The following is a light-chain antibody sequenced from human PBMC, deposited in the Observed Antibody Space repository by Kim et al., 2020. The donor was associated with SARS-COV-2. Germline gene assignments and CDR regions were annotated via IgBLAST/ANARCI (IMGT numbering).Light chain of an antibody. CDR1: SANIGNNY. CDR3: GTWDSSLSAGV. V-gene: IGLV1-51*01. Sequence: GQRVTISCSGTSANIGNNYVSWYQHLPGRGPKLLIYDSSNRPSGIPDRFSGSKSGTSATLDIAGLQTGDEADYYCGTWDSSLSAGVFGGGTQLTVL. J-gene: IGLJ3*02. CDR2: DSS.